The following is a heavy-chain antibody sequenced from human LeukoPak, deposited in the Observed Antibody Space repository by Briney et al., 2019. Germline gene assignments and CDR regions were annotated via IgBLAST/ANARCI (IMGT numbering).Heavy chain of an antibody. V-gene: IGHV3-33*01. CDR2: IWNDGSNK. J-gene: IGHJ4*02. CDR1: GFTFSIYG. D-gene: IGHD1-26*01. CDR3: ARASGSYDY. Sequence: GRSLRLSCAASGFTFSIYGMHWVRQSPGKGLEWVAVIWNDGSNKYYADSVKGRFTISRDNSKNTLFLQVNSLRAEDTAVYYCARASGSYDYWGQGTLVTVSS.